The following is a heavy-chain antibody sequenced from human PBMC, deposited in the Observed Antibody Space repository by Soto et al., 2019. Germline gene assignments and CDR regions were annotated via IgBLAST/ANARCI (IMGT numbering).Heavy chain of an antibody. V-gene: IGHV4-34*01. Sequence: SETLSLTCDVIGGSFSVFHWTWIRQPPGGGLEWIGEIDSYGDTNYNPSLRGRVTISLDLSNSQFSLSLRSVTAADTAVYYCARGRYDYTWGSISNYFDYWGQGTQVTVSS. CDR1: GGSFSVFH. CDR2: IDSYGDT. D-gene: IGHD3-16*01. J-gene: IGHJ4*02. CDR3: ARGRYDYTWGSISNYFDY.